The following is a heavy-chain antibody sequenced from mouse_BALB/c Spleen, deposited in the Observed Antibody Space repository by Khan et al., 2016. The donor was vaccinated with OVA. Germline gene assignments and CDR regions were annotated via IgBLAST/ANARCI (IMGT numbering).Heavy chain of an antibody. J-gene: IGHJ3*01. Sequence: LVKTGASVNISCKASGYSFTGYYMHWVKQSHGKSLEWIGYISCYNGSTTYNQKFKGKATFTVDTSSSTVYMQFNSLTSEDSAVYFCSRGDYYGSSSFAYWGQGTLVTVSA. D-gene: IGHD1-1*01. V-gene: IGHV1S34*01. CDR1: GYSFTGYY. CDR3: SRGDYYGSSSFAY. CDR2: ISCYNGST.